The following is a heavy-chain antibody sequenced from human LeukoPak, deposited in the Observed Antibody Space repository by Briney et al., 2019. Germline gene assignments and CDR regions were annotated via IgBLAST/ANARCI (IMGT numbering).Heavy chain of an antibody. D-gene: IGHD4-17*01. J-gene: IGHJ5*02. CDR2: IYYSGST. CDR3: ARGSLGDYGNWFDL. CDR1: GGSISSYY. V-gene: IGHV4-59*01. Sequence: KPSETLSLTCTVSGGSISSYYWSWIRQPPGKGLEWIGYIYYSGSTNYNPSLKTKVTISVDTSKNHFSLKMSSVTAVDTAVYYCARGSLGDYGNWFDLWGQRTLVTVSA.